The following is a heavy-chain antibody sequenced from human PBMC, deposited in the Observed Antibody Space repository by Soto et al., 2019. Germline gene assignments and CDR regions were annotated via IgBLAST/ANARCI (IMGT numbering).Heavy chain of an antibody. CDR1: GGSISSSSYY. D-gene: IGHD3-16*02. Sequence: QLQLQESGPGLVKPSETLSLTCTVSGGSISSSSYYWGWIRQPPGKGLEWIGSIYYSGSTYYNPSLKSRVPISGDTSKNHFSLKLSSVTAADTAVYYCARHGGIMITFGGVIVTRDAFDIWGQGTMVTVSS. CDR2: IYYSGST. CDR3: ARHGGIMITFGGVIVTRDAFDI. J-gene: IGHJ3*02. V-gene: IGHV4-39*01.